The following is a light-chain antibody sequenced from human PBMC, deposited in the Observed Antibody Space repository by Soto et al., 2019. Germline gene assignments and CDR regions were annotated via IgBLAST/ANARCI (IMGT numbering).Light chain of an antibody. V-gene: IGKV3-11*01. CDR1: QSVSSY. CDR3: QQRSNRALT. J-gene: IGKJ4*01. CDR2: DAS. Sequence: EIVLTQSPATLSLSPGERATLSCRASQSVSSYLAWYQQKPGQAPRLLIYDASNRATGIPARFSGSGSGTDFTLTISSLEPEDFAVYYCQQRSNRALTFVGGTKVDIK.